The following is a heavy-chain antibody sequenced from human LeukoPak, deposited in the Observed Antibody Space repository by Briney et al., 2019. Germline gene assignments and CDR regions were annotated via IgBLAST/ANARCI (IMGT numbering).Heavy chain of an antibody. CDR3: ASHVTVLGTRGFDF. V-gene: IGHV4-4*02. CDR2: VHHGGAS. Sequence: PSGTLSLTCAVSGDSITSHSWWSWVRQPSGKGLEWIGEVHHGGASNYDPSLESRVTISVDKSKNRFSLNLRSVTAADTATYYCASHVTVLGTRGFDFWGRGTLVTVS. D-gene: IGHD6-19*01. J-gene: IGHJ4*02. CDR1: GDSITSHSW.